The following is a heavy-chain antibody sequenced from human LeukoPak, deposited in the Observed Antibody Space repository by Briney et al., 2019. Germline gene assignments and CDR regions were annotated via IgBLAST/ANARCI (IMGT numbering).Heavy chain of an antibody. J-gene: IGHJ4*02. D-gene: IGHD3-10*01. V-gene: IGHV4-39*01. CDR2: IYYSGST. Sequence: KASETLSLTCTVSGGSISSSSYYWGWIRQPPGKGLEWLGSIYYSGSTYYNPSLKSRVTLSVDTSKNQFSLKLSSVTAADTAVYYCARRMWFGELYYFDYWGQGTLVSVPS. CDR3: ARRMWFGELYYFDY. CDR1: GGSISSSSYY.